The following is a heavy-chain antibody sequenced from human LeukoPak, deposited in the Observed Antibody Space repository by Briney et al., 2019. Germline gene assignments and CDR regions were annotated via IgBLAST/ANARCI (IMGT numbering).Heavy chain of an antibody. D-gene: IGHD6-19*01. CDR2: IYSSGRGST. V-gene: IGHV4-4*07. Sequence: SETLSLTCTVSGGSISSYYWSWIRQPAGKGLEWIGRIYSSGRGSTNYNPSLKSRVTMSVDTSKNQFSLKLSSVTAADTAVYYCARDKRVAVAGTYIYYYYMDVWGNGTTVTISS. CDR3: ARDKRVAVAGTYIYYYYMDV. J-gene: IGHJ6*03. CDR1: GGSISSYY.